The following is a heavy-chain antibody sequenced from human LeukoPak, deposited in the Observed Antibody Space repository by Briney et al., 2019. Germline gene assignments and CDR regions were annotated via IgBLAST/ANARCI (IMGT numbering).Heavy chain of an antibody. CDR1: GFAFSSYS. V-gene: IGHV3-21*01. CDR3: ARESGYIVVVPAAPNWFDP. J-gene: IGHJ5*02. CDR2: ISSSSSYI. D-gene: IGHD2-2*01. Sequence: PGGSLRLSCAASGFAFSSYSMNWVRQAPGKGLEWVSSISSSSSYIYYADSVKGRFTISRDNAKNSLYLQMNSLRAEDTAVYYCARESGYIVVVPAAPNWFDPWGQGTLVTVSS.